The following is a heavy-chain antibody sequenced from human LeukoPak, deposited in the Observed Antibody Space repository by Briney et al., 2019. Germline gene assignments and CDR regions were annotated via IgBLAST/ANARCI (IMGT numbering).Heavy chain of an antibody. CDR1: GYTFTSYG. CDR3: ARAPPYCGGDCWLDY. J-gene: IGHJ4*02. D-gene: IGHD2-21*02. Sequence: GASVTVSCKASGYTFTSYGISWVRQAPGQGLEWMGWISAYNGNTNYAQKLQGRVTMTTDTSTGTAYMELRSLRSDDTAVYYCARAPPYCGGDCWLDYWGQGTLVTVSS. V-gene: IGHV1-18*01. CDR2: ISAYNGNT.